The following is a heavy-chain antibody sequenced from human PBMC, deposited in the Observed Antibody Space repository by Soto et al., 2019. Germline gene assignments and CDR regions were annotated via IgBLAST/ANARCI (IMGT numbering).Heavy chain of an antibody. CDR1: GGSISSGGYS. V-gene: IGHV4-30-2*01. CDR3: ARATAIGYYFDY. Sequence: SESLSLTCAVSGGSISSGGYSWSWIRQPPGKGLEWIGYIYHSGSTYYNPSLKSRVTISVDRSKNQFSLKLSSVTAADTAVYYCARATAIGYYFDYWGHGTLVTASS. J-gene: IGHJ4*01. D-gene: IGHD2-21*02. CDR2: IYHSGST.